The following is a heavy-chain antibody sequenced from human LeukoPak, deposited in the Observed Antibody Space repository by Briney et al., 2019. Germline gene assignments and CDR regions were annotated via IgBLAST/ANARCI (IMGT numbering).Heavy chain of an antibody. CDR3: ARGVRIDSSGFEANFDY. J-gene: IGHJ4*02. Sequence: SVKVSCKASGGTFSSYAISWVRQAPGQGLEWMGGIIPIFSTANYAQKFQGRVTITADKSTSTAYMELSSLRSEDTAVYYCARGVRIDSSGFEANFDYWGQGTLVTVSS. CDR1: GGTFSSYA. D-gene: IGHD3-22*01. V-gene: IGHV1-69*06. CDR2: IIPIFSTA.